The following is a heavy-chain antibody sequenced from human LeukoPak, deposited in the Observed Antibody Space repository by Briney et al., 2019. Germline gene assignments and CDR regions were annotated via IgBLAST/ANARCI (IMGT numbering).Heavy chain of an antibody. CDR1: GGSFSGYY. D-gene: IGHD3-22*01. V-gene: IGHV4-34*01. J-gene: IGHJ5*02. CDR2: INHSGST. Sequence: SETLSLTCAVYGGSFSGYYWSWIRQPPGKGLEWIGEINHSGSTNYNPSLKSRVTISVDTSKNQFSLKLSSVTAADTAVYYCARGPYYYDSSGLNWFDPWGQGTLVTVSS. CDR3: ARGPYYYDSSGLNWFDP.